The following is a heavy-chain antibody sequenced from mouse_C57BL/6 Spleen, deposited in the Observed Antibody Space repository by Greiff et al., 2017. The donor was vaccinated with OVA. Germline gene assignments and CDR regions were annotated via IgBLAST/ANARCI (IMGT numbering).Heavy chain of an antibody. CDR1: GYTFTSYW. CDR2: IDPSDSYT. D-gene: IGHD4-1*01. J-gene: IGHJ3*01. V-gene: IGHV1-50*01. CDR3: ARGNGTTWFAY. Sequence: QVQLQQPGAELVKPGASVKLSCKASGYTFTSYWMQWVKQRPGQGLEWIGEIDPSDSYTNYNQKFKGKATLTVDTSSSTAYMQLSSLTSEDSAVYYCARGNGTTWFAYWGQGTLVTVSA.